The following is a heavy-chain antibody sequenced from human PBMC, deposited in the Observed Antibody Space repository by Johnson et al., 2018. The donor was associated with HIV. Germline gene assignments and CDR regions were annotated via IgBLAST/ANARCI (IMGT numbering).Heavy chain of an antibody. D-gene: IGHD3-10*01. CDR3: ASLGGLDASFDI. CDR1: GFTFSYYA. J-gene: IGHJ3*02. Sequence: EVQLVESGGGLVQPGGSLRLSCAASGFTFSYYAMRWVRQAPGKGLEWVSAISGPGDNTYYADSVKGRFTISRDNAKNTLFLQMNSLRVEDTAVYYCASLGGLDASFDIWGQGTMVTVSS. V-gene: IGHV3-23*04. CDR2: ISGPGDNT.